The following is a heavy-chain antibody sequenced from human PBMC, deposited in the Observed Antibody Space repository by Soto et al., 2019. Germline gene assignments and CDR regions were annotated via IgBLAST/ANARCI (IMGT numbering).Heavy chain of an antibody. J-gene: IGHJ4*02. CDR2: ISGSGGSR. CDR1: GFTFSSYA. CDR3: ARVRQHDDNRALDY. D-gene: IGHD3-9*01. Sequence: GGSLRLSCAASGFTFSSYAMSWVRQAPGKGLEWVSAISGSGGSRYYADSVKGRFTISRDNSKNMVYLLMNRLGVDDTAVSYCARVRQHDDNRALDYWPRAILVTDSS. V-gene: IGHV3-23*01.